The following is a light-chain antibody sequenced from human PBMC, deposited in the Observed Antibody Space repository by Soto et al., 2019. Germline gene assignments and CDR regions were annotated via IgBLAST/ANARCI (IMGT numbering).Light chain of an antibody. CDR2: GAS. CDR1: ESVSSN. Sequence: EVVMTQSPATLSVSPGEIATLSCRASESVSSNLAWYQQRPGQAPRLVIYGASTRATGIPARFSGGGSGTEFTLTISSLQSEDFAVYYCQQYHSWPPITFGQGTRLEIK. J-gene: IGKJ5*01. V-gene: IGKV3-15*01. CDR3: QQYHSWPPIT.